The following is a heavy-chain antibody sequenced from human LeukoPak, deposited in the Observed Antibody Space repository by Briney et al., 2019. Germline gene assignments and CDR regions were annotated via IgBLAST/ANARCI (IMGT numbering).Heavy chain of an antibody. J-gene: IGHJ4*02. CDR3: ARDQDYFDSSGYHEY. V-gene: IGHV4-59*12. Sequence: KTSETLSLTCTVSGGSISSYYWSWIRQPPGKGLEWIGYIYYSGSTNYSPSLKSRVTISVDMSKNQFSLRLRSVTAADTAVYYCARDQDYFDSSGYHEYWGQGTLVTVSS. CDR2: IYYSGST. D-gene: IGHD3-22*01. CDR1: GGSISSYY.